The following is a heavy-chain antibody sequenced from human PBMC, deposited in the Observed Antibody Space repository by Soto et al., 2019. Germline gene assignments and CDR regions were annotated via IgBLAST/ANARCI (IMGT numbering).Heavy chain of an antibody. CDR2: ISVSGGST. CDR1: GFTFNSFA. V-gene: IGHV3-23*01. J-gene: IGHJ4*02. CDR3: AKLVQFDY. Sequence: GGSLRLSCAASGFTFNSFAMSWVRQAPGKGLEWVSAISVSGGSTYYTDSVKGRFTISRDNSKNTLYLQMNSLRAEDTAVYYCAKLVQFDYWGQGTLVTVSS.